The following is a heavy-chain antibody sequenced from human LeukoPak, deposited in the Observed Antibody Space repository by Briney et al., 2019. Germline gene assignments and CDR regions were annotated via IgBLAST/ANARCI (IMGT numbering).Heavy chain of an antibody. CDR1: GGSISSGGYY. D-gene: IGHD3-9*01. J-gene: IGHJ5*02. CDR2: IYYSGST. CDR3: ARTLRYPNWFDP. V-gene: IGHV4-31*03. Sequence: PSQTLSLTCTVSGGSISSGGYYWSWIRQHPGKGLEWIGCIYYSGSTYYNPSLKSRVTISVDTSKNQFSLKLSSVTAADTAVYYCARTLRYPNWFDPWGQGTLVTVSS.